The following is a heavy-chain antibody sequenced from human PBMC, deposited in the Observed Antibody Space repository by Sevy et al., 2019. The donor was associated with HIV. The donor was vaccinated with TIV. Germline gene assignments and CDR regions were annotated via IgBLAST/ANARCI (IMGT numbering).Heavy chain of an antibody. Sequence: SETLSLTCSVSGVSISSSSYDWGWIRQPPGKGLEWIGSIYYSGSTYYNPSLMSRVTVSVDTSKNQFSLNLRSVTAADTALYYCAKDKIFVVGEALDIWGQGTMVTVSS. CDR1: GVSISSSSYD. CDR2: IYYSGST. V-gene: IGHV4-39*02. D-gene: IGHD2-15*01. J-gene: IGHJ3*02. CDR3: AKDKIFVVGEALDI.